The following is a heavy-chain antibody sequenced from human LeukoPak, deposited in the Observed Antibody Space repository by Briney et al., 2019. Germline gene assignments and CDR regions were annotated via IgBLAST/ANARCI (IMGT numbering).Heavy chain of an antibody. CDR1: GFTFSSYA. Sequence: GGSLRLSCAASGFTFSSYAMSWVRQAPGKGLEWVSATSGSGGSTYYADSVKGRFTISRDNSKNTLYLQMNSLRAEDTAVYYCAKVFRDIVVVPAAIFDYYYYGMDVWGKGTTVTVSS. CDR2: TSGSGGST. CDR3: AKVFRDIVVVPAAIFDYYYYGMDV. D-gene: IGHD2-2*01. V-gene: IGHV3-23*01. J-gene: IGHJ6*04.